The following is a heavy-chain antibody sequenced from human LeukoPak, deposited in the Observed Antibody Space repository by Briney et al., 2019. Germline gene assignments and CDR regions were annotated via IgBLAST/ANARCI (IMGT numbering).Heavy chain of an antibody. Sequence: GGSLRLSCAASGFIFRNYAMSWVRQAPGKGLEWVSAITGSGDTTYYADSVKGRFTISRDNSKNTLYAEMNTLRAEDTAVYYCAKWGDYDILTGYYVSDFWGQGTLVTVSS. CDR1: GFIFRNYA. D-gene: IGHD3-9*01. J-gene: IGHJ4*02. V-gene: IGHV3-23*01. CDR2: ITGSGDTT. CDR3: AKWGDYDILTGYYVSDF.